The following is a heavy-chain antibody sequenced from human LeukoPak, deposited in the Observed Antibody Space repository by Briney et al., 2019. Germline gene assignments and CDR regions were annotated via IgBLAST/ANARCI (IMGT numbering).Heavy chain of an antibody. Sequence: GGSLRLSCAASGFTFSTYWMSWVRQAPGKGLEWVANIKQDGSEKSYVDSVKGRFTISRDNAKNSLYLQMNSLRAEDTAVYYCAKDYGSGSYYIDYWGQGTLVTVSS. V-gene: IGHV3-7*01. D-gene: IGHD3-10*01. J-gene: IGHJ4*02. CDR2: IKQDGSEK. CDR3: AKDYGSGSYYIDY. CDR1: GFTFSTYW.